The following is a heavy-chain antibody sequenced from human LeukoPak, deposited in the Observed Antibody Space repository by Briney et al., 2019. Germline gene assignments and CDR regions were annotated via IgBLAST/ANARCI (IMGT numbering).Heavy chain of an antibody. J-gene: IGHJ4*02. V-gene: IGHV4-39*01. CDR1: GGSISSSSHF. CDR2: IYYSGNT. CDR3: ARHENIVVVVAATGFDN. Sequence: SETLSLTCTVSGGSISSSSHFWSWIRQPPGKGLEWIGSIYYSGNTYYNWSLKSRVTISVDTSRNQFSLKLSSATGQDTAVYYCARHENIVVVVAATGFDNWGQGTLVTVSS. D-gene: IGHD2-15*01.